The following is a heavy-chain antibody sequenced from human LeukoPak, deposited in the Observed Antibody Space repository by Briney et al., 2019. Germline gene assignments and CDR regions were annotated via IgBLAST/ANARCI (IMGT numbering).Heavy chain of an antibody. CDR2: IYSGGST. V-gene: IGHV3-53*01. D-gene: IGHD3-22*01. CDR1: GFTVSSNY. J-gene: IGHJ4*02. Sequence: PGGSLRLSCAASGFTVSSNYMSWVRQAPGKGLEWVSVIYSGGSTHYADSVKGRFTIFRDNSKNTLYLQMNSLRAEDTAVYYCARGFYDSSGFRPYFDYWGQGILVTVSS. CDR3: ARGFYDSSGFRPYFDY.